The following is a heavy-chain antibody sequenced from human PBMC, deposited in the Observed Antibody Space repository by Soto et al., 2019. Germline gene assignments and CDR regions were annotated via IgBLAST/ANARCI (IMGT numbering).Heavy chain of an antibody. D-gene: IGHD4-17*01. Sequence: GESLKISCVGSGFSFSRYTGGWARQVPGKGLEWMGVIHPGDSDTIYSPSFQGQVTISADKSISTAYLQWSSLKASDTAMYYCTLSYGDSYYYYYGMDVWGQGTTVTVSS. CDR2: IHPGDSDT. CDR1: GFSFSRYT. V-gene: IGHV5-51*01. J-gene: IGHJ6*02. CDR3: TLSYGDSYYYYYGMDV.